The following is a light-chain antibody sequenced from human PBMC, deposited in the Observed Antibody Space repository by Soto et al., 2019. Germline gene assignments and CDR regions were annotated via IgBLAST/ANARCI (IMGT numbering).Light chain of an antibody. CDR1: QGITTY. CDR2: KAS. J-gene: IGKJ1*01. Sequence: IQLTQSPSSLPASVGDRVTITCRASQGITTYLAWYQQKPGKAPKLLIYKASTLKSGVPSRFSGSGSGTEFTLTISSLQPDDFATYYCQHYNSYSEAFGQGTKVDIK. CDR3: QHYNSYSEA. V-gene: IGKV1-5*03.